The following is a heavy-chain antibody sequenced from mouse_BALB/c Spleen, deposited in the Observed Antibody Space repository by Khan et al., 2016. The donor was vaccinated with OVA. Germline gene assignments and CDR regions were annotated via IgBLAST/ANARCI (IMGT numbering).Heavy chain of an antibody. CDR1: GFTFSTYG. V-gene: IGHV5-6*01. CDR3: TRLAYYCDSEGFDY. CDR2: VSTGGSYT. D-gene: IGHD1-1*01. J-gene: IGHJ3*01. Sequence: EVELVESGGDLVKPGGSLKLSCAASGFTFSTYGMSWVRQTPDKRLEWVATVSTGGSYTYYPDSVKGRFTISRDNAKNTLYLQMSGLKSEDTAMFSCTRLAYYCDSEGFDYWGQGTLGTVSA.